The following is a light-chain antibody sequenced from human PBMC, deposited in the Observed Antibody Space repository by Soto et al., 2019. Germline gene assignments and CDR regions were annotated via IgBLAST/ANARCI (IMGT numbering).Light chain of an antibody. Sequence: EIVMTQSPATLSVSPGERAAHSCRASQSVSSKLAWYRQRPGQAPRLVIYDTSTRATGVPARFSGSGSGTEFTLTISSLQSEDFGVYYCQQYNDWFSITFGQGTRLEIK. CDR3: QQYNDWFSIT. CDR1: QSVSSK. CDR2: DTS. J-gene: IGKJ5*01. V-gene: IGKV3-15*01.